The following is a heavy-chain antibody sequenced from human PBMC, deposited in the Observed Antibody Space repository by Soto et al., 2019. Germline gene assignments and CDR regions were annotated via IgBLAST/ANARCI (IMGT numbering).Heavy chain of an antibody. CDR3: ARDFRNKGMDV. CDR2: ITGTSDSI. J-gene: IGHJ6*02. V-gene: IGHV3-11*01. Sequence: PGGSLRLSCVASGFSLSDYYMAWIRQAPGKGLEWPSYITGTSDSIHYADSVRGRFIISRDNAKNSLYLQMNSLRVDDTAVYYCARDFRNKGMDVWGQGTTVTVSS. CDR1: GFSLSDYY.